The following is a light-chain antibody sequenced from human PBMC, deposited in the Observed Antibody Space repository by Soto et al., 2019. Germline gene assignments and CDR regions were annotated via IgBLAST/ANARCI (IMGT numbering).Light chain of an antibody. J-gene: IGKJ5*01. Sequence: ETGLTHSPGTLSLSPWEIATLSCRASQSVSANNLAWYQQRAGQAPRLLIYSASTRATGIPARFSGSGSGTDFTLTISGLQSEDFAVYFCQQYGNSPITFGEGTRLEIK. V-gene: IGKV3-20*01. CDR3: QQYGNSPIT. CDR1: QSVSANN. CDR2: SAS.